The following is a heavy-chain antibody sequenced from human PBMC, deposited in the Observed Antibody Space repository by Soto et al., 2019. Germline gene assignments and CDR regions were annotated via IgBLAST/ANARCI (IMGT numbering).Heavy chain of an antibody. CDR2: IIPILGIA. CDR3: ARDQKPGIAAAGPLGRFDP. J-gene: IGHJ5*02. V-gene: IGHV1-69*04. CDR1: GGTFSSYT. D-gene: IGHD6-13*01. Sequence: SVKVSCKASGGTFSSYTISWVRQAHGQGLEWMGRIIPILGIANYAQKFQGRVTITADKSTSTAYMELSSLRSEDTAVYYCARDQKPGIAAAGPLGRFDPWGQGTLVTVSS.